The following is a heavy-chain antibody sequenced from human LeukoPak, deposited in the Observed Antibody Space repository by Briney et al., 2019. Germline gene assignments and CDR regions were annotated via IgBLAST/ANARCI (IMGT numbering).Heavy chain of an antibody. CDR2: IYHSGST. D-gene: IGHD3-9*01. CDR3: ARAGYDILTRVIDY. CDR1: GYSISSGYY. Sequence: SETLSLTCAVSGYSISSGYYWGWIRQPPGKGLEWIGSIYHSGSTYYNPSLKSRVTIAVDTSKNQFSLKLSSVTAADTAVYYCARAGYDILTRVIDYWGQGTLVTVSS. J-gene: IGHJ4*02. V-gene: IGHV4-38-2*01.